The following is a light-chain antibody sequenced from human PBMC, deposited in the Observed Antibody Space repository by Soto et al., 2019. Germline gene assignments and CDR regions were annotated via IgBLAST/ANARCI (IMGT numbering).Light chain of an antibody. J-gene: IGKJ4*01. Sequence: DIVLTQSPGTLSFSPGERATLSCRASQSVSSSYLAWYQQKPGQAPRLLIYGASSRATGIPDRFSGSGSGKDFTLTISRLEPEDFAVYYSKQRSNWHLTFRGWTKVDIX. V-gene: IGKV3D-20*02. CDR3: KQRSNWHLT. CDR1: QSVSSSY. CDR2: GAS.